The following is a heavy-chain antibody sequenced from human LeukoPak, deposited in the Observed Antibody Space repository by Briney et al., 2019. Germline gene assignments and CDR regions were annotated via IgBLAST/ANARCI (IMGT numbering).Heavy chain of an antibody. D-gene: IGHD3-16*01. CDR3: ARLTYPEGVDY. Sequence: PSETLSLTCTASGSSISSSSYYWRWIRQPPGKGLAWIGSIYYSGNTYYNPSLKSRVTISVDTSKNQFSLKLSSVTAADTAVYCCARLTYPEGVDYWGRGTLVTVSS. V-gene: IGHV4-39*01. CDR2: IYYSGNT. CDR1: GSSISSSSYY. J-gene: IGHJ4*02.